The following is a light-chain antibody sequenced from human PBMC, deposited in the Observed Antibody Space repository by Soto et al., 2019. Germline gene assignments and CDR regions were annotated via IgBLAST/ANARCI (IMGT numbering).Light chain of an antibody. V-gene: IGKV3-11*01. CDR1: QSVSSY. CDR2: DAS. CDR3: QQRSNCPLT. Sequence: EIVLTQSPATLSLSPGERATLSCRASQSVSSYLAWYQQQPGQAPRLLIYDASNRATGIPARFSGSGSGTDFTLTISSLEPEDFAFYYCQQRSNCPLTFGGGTKVEIK. J-gene: IGKJ4*01.